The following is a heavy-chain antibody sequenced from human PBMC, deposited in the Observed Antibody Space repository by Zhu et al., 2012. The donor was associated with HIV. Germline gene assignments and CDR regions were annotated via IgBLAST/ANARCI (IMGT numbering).Heavy chain of an antibody. CDR2: IYYSGST. V-gene: IGHV4-59*11. CDR3: ARLLVPAAISSVSFDY. D-gene: IGHD2-2*02. J-gene: IGHJ4*02. Sequence: QVQLQESGPGLVKPSETLSLTCTVSDGSISSHYWSWIRQPPGKRLEWIGYIYYSGSTNYNSSLKSRLTISVDTSKNQFSLKLTSVTAADTAVYYCARLLVPAAISSVSFDYWGQGTLVTVSS. CDR1: DGSISSHY.